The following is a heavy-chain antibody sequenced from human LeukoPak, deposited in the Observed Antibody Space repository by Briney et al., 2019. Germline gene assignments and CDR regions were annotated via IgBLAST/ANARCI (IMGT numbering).Heavy chain of an antibody. D-gene: IGHD2-15*01. CDR2: IIPIFGTA. CDR3: ALLPGYCSGGSCSDDAFDI. J-gene: IGHJ3*02. CDR1: GGTFSSYA. V-gene: IGHV1-69*06. Sequence: SVKVSCKASGGTFSSYAISWVRQAPGQGLEWMGGIIPIFGTANYAQKFQGRVTITADKSTSTAYMELSSLRSEDTAVYYWALLPGYCSGGSCSDDAFDIWGQGTMVTVSS.